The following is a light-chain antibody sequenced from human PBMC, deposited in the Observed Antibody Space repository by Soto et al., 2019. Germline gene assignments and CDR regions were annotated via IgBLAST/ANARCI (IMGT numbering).Light chain of an antibody. Sequence: QSVLTQPTSASATPGQRVTISCSGSDSNISRRNVYWYQQLPETAPKLLIYSTDLRPSGVPDRFSGSKSGTSASLAISGLQSEYEADYYCATWNVTLNIWGFGGGKQLTV. V-gene: IGLV1-44*01. CDR1: DSNISRRN. CDR3: ATWNVTLNIWG. CDR2: STD. J-gene: IGLJ2*01.